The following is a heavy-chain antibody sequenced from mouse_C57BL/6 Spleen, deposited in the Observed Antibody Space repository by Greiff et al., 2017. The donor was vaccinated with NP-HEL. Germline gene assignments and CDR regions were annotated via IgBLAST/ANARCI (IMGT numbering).Heavy chain of an antibody. CDR1: GFTFSDYG. J-gene: IGHJ2*01. Sequence: DVMLVESGGGLVKPGGSLKLSCAASGFTFSDYGMHWVRQAPEKGLEWVAYISSGSSTIYYADTVKGRFTISRDNAKNTLFLQMTSLRSEDTAMYYCARRRYSNVYFDYWGQGTTLTVSS. V-gene: IGHV5-17*01. CDR2: ISSGSSTI. D-gene: IGHD2-5*01. CDR3: ARRRYSNVYFDY.